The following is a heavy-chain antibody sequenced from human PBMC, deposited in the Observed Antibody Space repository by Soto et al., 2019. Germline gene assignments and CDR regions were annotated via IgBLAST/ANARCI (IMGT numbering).Heavy chain of an antibody. J-gene: IGHJ2*01. Sequence: QVQLVESGGGVVQPGRSLRLSCAASGFTFSSYGMHWVRQAPGKGLEWVAVIWYDGSNKYYADSVKGRFTISRDNSKNTLYLQMNSLRAEDTAVYYCARGRDDSSGYPDWYFDLWGRGTLVTVSS. V-gene: IGHV3-33*01. CDR3: ARGRDDSSGYPDWYFDL. D-gene: IGHD3-22*01. CDR1: GFTFSSYG. CDR2: IWYDGSNK.